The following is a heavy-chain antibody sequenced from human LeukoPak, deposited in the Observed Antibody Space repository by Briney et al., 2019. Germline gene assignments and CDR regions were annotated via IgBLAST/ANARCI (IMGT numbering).Heavy chain of an antibody. Sequence: SVKVSCKASGGTFSSYAISWVRQAPGQGLEWMGGIIPIFGTANYAQKFQGRVTITTDESTSTAYMELSSLRSEDTAVYYCATAHGYCSGGSCYSGYWGQGTLVTVSS. CDR1: GGTFSSYA. V-gene: IGHV1-69*05. CDR2: IIPIFGTA. CDR3: ATAHGYCSGGSCYSGY. J-gene: IGHJ4*02. D-gene: IGHD2-15*01.